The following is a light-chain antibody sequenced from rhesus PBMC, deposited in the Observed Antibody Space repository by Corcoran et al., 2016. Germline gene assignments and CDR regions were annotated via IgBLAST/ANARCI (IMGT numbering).Light chain of an antibody. CDR1: QGISSW. CDR2: KAS. CDR3: QQYSSRPWT. Sequence: DIQMTQSPSSLSASVGDTVTIPLRASQGISSWLAWYQPKPGKAPKLLNYKASSLQSGVPSRFSGRGTGTDFTLTVSSLQSEDFATYYCQQYSSRPWTFGQGTKVEI. J-gene: IGKJ1*01. V-gene: IGKV1-22*01.